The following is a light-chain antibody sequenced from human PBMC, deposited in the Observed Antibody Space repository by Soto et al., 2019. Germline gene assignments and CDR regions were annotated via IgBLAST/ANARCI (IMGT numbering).Light chain of an antibody. CDR3: QQYNNWPET. J-gene: IGKJ1*01. V-gene: IGKV3-15*01. CDR1: QSVGSS. CDR2: GAS. Sequence: EIVMTQSPATLSVSPGERATLSCRASQSVGSSLAWYQQKPGQAPRLLIYGASTRATGIPARVSGSGSGTEFTLTISSLQSEDFAVYYCQQYNNWPETVGQGTKVEIK.